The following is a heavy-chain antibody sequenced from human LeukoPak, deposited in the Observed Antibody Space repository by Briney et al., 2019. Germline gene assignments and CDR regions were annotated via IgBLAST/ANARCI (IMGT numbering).Heavy chain of an antibody. D-gene: IGHD3-9*01. Sequence: PSETLSLTCTVSGGSISSSIYYWGWFRQPPGKGLEWIGSIYYSGSTYYNPSLKSRVTISVDTSKNQFSLKLSSVTAADTAVYYCARDLDWLNYYFDYWGQGTLVTVSS. CDR3: ARDLDWLNYYFDY. J-gene: IGHJ4*02. CDR1: GGSISSSIYY. V-gene: IGHV4-39*07. CDR2: IYYSGST.